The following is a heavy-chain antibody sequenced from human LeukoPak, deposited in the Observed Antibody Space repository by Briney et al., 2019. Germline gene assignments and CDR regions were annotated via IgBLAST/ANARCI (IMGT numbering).Heavy chain of an antibody. D-gene: IGHD1-26*01. CDR1: DFTFDFYW. V-gene: IGHV3-7*03. CDR3: ARDGTREGYFDY. CDR2: ILPDGSQK. J-gene: IGHJ4*02. Sequence: QPGGSLRLSCVASDFTFDFYWMTWVRQAPGKGLEWLANILPDGSQKYYVDSVKGRFTISRDNSKNTLYLQMNSLRAEDTAVYYCARDGTREGYFDYWGQGTLVTVSS.